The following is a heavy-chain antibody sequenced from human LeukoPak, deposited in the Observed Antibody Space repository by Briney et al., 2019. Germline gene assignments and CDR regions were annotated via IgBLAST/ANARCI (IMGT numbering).Heavy chain of an antibody. V-gene: IGHV3-9*01. CDR1: GFTFDDYA. J-gene: IGHJ6*02. CDR3: AKDINYDYYYGMNV. Sequence: PGRSLRLSCAASGFTFDDYAMHWVRQAPGEGLEWVSGISWNSGSIGYADSVKGRFTISRDNAKNSLYLQMNSLRAEDAALYYCAKDINYDYYYGMNVWGQGTTVTVSS. CDR2: ISWNSGSI.